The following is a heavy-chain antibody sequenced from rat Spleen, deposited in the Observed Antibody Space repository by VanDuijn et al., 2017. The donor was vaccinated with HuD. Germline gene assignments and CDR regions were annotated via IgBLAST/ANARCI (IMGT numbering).Heavy chain of an antibody. V-gene: IGHV5-25*01. CDR1: GFTFSNYY. CDR2: ISTGGGNT. CDR3: PRKAVAAIPYYFDY. D-gene: IGHD1-2*01. Sequence: EVQLVESGGGLVQPGRSMKLSCAASGFTFSNYYMAWVRQAPTKGLEWVASISTGGGNTYYRDSLKGRFTISRDNAKSSIYLQMDSLRSEDTATYYCPRKAVAAIPYYFDYWGQGVMVTVSS. J-gene: IGHJ2*01.